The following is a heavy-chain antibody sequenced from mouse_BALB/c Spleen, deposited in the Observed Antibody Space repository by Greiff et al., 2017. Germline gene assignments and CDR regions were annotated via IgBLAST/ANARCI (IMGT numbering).Heavy chain of an antibody. V-gene: IGHV3-2*02. CDR3: ARSTRTWFAY. CDR1: GYSITSDYA. D-gene: IGHD2-13*01. CDR2: ISYSGST. J-gene: IGHJ3*01. Sequence: EVKLVESGPGLVKPSQSLSLTCTVTGYSITSDYAWNWIRQSPGNKLEWMGYISYSGSTCYNPSLKSRISITRDTSKNPFFLQLNSVTAEDTATYYCARSTRTWFAYWGQGTLVTVSA.